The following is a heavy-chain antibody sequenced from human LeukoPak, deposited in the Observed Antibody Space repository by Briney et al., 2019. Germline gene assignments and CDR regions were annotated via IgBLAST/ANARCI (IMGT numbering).Heavy chain of an antibody. V-gene: IGHV1-2*06. CDR1: GYTFTGYY. J-gene: IGHJ4*02. Sequence: GASVKVSCKASGYTFTGYYMHWVRQAPGQGLEWMGRINPNTGGTNYAQKFQGRVTMTRDTSISTAYMELSRLRSDDTAVFYCARDHLRGESTGGYHFDYWGPGTLATVSS. CDR3: ARDHLRGESTGGYHFDY. CDR2: INPNTGGT. D-gene: IGHD3-16*02.